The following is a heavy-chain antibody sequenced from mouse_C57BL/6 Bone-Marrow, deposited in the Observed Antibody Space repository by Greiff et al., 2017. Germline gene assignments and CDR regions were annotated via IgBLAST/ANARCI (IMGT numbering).Heavy chain of an antibody. CDR3: ASIQRVYFDY. CDR2: ISDGGSYT. J-gene: IGHJ2*01. V-gene: IGHV5-4*03. Sequence: DVKLVESGGGLVKPGGSLKLSCAASGFTFSSYAMSWVRQTPDKRLEWVATISDGGSYTYYPDNVKGRFTISRDNAKNNLYLQMSHLKSEDTAMYYCASIQRVYFDYWGQGTTLTVSS. CDR1: GFTFSSYA.